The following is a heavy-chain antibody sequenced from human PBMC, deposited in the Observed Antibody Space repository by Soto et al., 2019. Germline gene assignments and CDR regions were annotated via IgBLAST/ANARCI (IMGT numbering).Heavy chain of an antibody. V-gene: IGHV1-69*01. CDR1: AGTFSSYP. J-gene: IGHJ4*02. Sequence: QVQLVQSGAEVKKPGSSVTVSCKASAGTFSSYPISWVRQAHGQGLEWMGGIIPTFGTRKYAQRFQGRVTVTADEFTRTAYMELSSLRSEDTAIYYCTGGVTVTTAGVYWGQGTLVTVSS. D-gene: IGHD2-21*02. CDR3: TGGVTVTTAGVY. CDR2: IIPTFGTR.